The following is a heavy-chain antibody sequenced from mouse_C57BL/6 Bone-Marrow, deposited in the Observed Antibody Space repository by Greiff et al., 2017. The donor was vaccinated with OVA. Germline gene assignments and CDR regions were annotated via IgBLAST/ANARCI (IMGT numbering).Heavy chain of an antibody. CDR2: IYPGGGYT. Sequence: LQESGAELVRPGTSVKMSCKASGYTFTNYWIGWAKQRPGHGLEWIGDIYPGGGYTNYNEKFKGKATLTADKSSSTAYMQFSSLTSEDSAIYYCARRGLGYAMDYWGQGTSVTASS. V-gene: IGHV1-63*01. J-gene: IGHJ4*01. CDR3: ARRGLGYAMDY. CDR1: GYTFTNYW. D-gene: IGHD2-13*01.